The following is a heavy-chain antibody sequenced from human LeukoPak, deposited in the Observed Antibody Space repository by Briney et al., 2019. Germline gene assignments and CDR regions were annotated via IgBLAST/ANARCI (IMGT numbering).Heavy chain of an antibody. CDR1: GFTFSSQW. J-gene: IGHJ4*02. V-gene: IGHV3-7*03. CDR3: ARTYGDYVYILGY. Sequence: GGSLRLSCAASGFTFSSQWMGWVRQAPGKGLEWVANVNQGGTEKFYVDSVKGRFTISRDISKNTVYLQMNSLRAEDTAVYYCARTYGDYVYILGYWGQGTLVTVSS. D-gene: IGHD4-17*01. CDR2: VNQGGTEK.